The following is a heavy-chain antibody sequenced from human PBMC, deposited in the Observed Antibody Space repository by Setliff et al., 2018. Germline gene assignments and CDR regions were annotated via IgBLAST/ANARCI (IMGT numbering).Heavy chain of an antibody. D-gene: IGHD3-16*01. Sequence: ASVKVSCKASGYTFTGYYMYWVRQAPGQGLEWMGRINPSSGATIYAQKFQGRVTTTSDTSISTAYMELGRLRSDDTAVYFCARDGGGDSDAFDIWGQGTMVTVSS. J-gene: IGHJ3*02. CDR1: GYTFTGYY. CDR2: INPSSGAT. V-gene: IGHV1-2*06. CDR3: ARDGGGDSDAFDI.